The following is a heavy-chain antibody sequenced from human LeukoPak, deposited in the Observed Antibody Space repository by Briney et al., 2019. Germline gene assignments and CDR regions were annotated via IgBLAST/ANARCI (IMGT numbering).Heavy chain of an antibody. CDR2: IIPIPGIA. D-gene: IGHD3-3*01. CDR3: ARDSYDFWSGSADY. CDR1: GGTFSSYA. Sequence: SVKVSCKASGGTFSSYAISWVRQAPGQGLEWMGRIIPIPGIANYAQKFQGRVTITADKSTSTAYMELSSLRSEDTAVYYCARDSYDFWSGSADYWGQGTLVTVSS. J-gene: IGHJ4*02. V-gene: IGHV1-69*04.